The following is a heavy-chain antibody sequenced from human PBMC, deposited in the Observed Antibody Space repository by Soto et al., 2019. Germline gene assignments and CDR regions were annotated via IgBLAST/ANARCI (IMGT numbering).Heavy chain of an antibody. D-gene: IGHD1-26*01. CDR3: ARVIVGATSDY. Sequence: SVKVSCKASGYTFTAYYIQWVRQAPGQGLEWMGSINPNSGGTNYAQKFQGRVTMTRDTSISTAYMDLSRLRSNDTAVYYCARVIVGATSDYWGQGTLVTVSS. J-gene: IGHJ4*02. V-gene: IGHV1-2*02. CDR2: INPNSGGT. CDR1: GYTFTAYY.